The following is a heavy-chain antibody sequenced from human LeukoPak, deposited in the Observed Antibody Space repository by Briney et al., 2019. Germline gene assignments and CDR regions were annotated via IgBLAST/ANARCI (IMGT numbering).Heavy chain of an antibody. CDR3: ASHTGGNLDAFDL. V-gene: IGHV4-59*01. CDR1: GASISGYF. D-gene: IGHD4-23*01. J-gene: IGHJ3*01. CDR2: ISSSGNT. Sequence: PSETLSLTCTVSGASISGYFWSWIRQPPGKGLEWIGYISSSGNTNYNPSLKSRVTISVDTSKNRLSLKLSSVTAADTAVYYCASHTGGNLDAFDLWGQGTMVTVSS.